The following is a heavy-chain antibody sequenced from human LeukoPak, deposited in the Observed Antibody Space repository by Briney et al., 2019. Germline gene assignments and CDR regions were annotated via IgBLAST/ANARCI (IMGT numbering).Heavy chain of an antibody. J-gene: IGHJ4*02. CDR1: EYIFTGYY. Sequence: GASVKVSCKASEYIFTGYYMHWVRQAPGQGLEWTGRINPNNGATNYAQKFQGRVTITGDTSISTAYMELSSLRSDDTAVYYCTRESGSYHGNDYWGQGTLVTVSS. V-gene: IGHV1-2*06. D-gene: IGHD1-26*01. CDR3: TRESGSYHGNDY. CDR2: INPNNGAT.